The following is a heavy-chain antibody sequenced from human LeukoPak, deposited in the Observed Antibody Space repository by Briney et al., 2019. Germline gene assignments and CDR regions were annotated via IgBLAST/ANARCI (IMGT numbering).Heavy chain of an antibody. CDR1: GYTFTGYY. V-gene: IGHV1-2*02. Sequence: ASVKVSCKASGYTFTGYYMHWVRQAPGQGLEWMGWINPNSGGTIYAQKFQGRVTMTRDTSISTAYMELSRLRSDDTAVYYCARDLVLVTAIRRYYYYGMDVWGQGTTVTVSS. D-gene: IGHD2-21*02. J-gene: IGHJ6*02. CDR2: INPNSGGT. CDR3: ARDLVLVTAIRRYYYYGMDV.